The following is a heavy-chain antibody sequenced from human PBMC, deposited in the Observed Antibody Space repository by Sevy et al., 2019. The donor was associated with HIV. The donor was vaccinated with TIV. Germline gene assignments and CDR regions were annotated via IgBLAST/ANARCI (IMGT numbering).Heavy chain of an antibody. CDR1: GYTFTSYY. CDR3: AREDSGSYGKLTFDI. Sequence: ASVKVSGKASGYTFTSYYMHWVRQAPGQGLEWMGIINPSGGSTSYAQKFQVRVTMTRDTSTSTVYMELSSLRSEDTAVYYCAREDSGSYGKLTFDIWGQGTMATVSS. CDR2: INPSGGST. J-gene: IGHJ3*02. V-gene: IGHV1-46*01. D-gene: IGHD1-26*01.